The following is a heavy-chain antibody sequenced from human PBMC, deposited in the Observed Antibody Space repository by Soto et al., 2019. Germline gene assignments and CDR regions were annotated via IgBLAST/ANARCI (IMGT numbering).Heavy chain of an antibody. J-gene: IGHJ4*02. CDR1: GFTFDDYA. D-gene: IGHD3-9*01. Sequence: EVQLVESGGGLVQPGRSLRLSCAASGFTFDDYAMHWVRQAPGKGLEWVSGISWNSGSIGYADSVKGRFTISRDNAKNSLYLQMNSLRAEDTALYYCAKDTYYDILTGRTFDYWGQGTLVTVSS. CDR3: AKDTYYDILTGRTFDY. V-gene: IGHV3-9*01. CDR2: ISWNSGSI.